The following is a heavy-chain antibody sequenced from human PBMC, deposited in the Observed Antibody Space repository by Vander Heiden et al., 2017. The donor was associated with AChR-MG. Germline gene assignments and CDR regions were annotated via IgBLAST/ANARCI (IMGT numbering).Heavy chain of an antibody. Sequence: GFTFDDYAMHWVRQAPGTGLEWVSGISWNSGSIGYADSVKGRFTISRDNAKNSLYLQMNSLRAEDTALYYCAKLDRSDSSGGPYDYWGQGTLVTVSS. CDR3: AKLDRSDSSGGPYDY. V-gene: IGHV3-9*01. CDR2: ISWNSGSI. J-gene: IGHJ4*02. D-gene: IGHD6-19*01. CDR1: GFTFDDYA.